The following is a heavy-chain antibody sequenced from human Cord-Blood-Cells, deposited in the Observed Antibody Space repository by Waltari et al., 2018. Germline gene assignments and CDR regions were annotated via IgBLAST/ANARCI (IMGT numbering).Heavy chain of an antibody. J-gene: IGHJ4*02. CDR1: GFTFSSYW. D-gene: IGHD6-6*01. CDR2: IKQDGSEK. V-gene: IGHV3-7*01. CDR3: ARDRAARHFDY. Sequence: EVQLVESGGGLVQPGGSLRLSCAASGFTFSSYWLSWVRQAPGKGLEWVANIKQDGSEKYYVDSVKGRFTISRDNAKNSLYLQMNSLRAEDTAVYYCARDRAARHFDYWGQGTLVTVSS.